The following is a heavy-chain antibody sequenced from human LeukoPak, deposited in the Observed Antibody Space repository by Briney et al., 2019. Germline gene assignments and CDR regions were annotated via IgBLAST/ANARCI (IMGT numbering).Heavy chain of an antibody. J-gene: IGHJ5*02. CDR1: GFTFSSYG. V-gene: IGHV3-23*01. CDR2: ISGSGGST. Sequence: GGTLRLSCAASGFTFSSYGMSWVRKAPGKGLEWVSAISGSGGSTYYADSVKGRFTISRDNSKNTLYLQMNSLRAEDTAVYYCARDRDHHYCSGGSCGINWFDPWGQGTLVTVSS. CDR3: ARDRDHHYCSGGSCGINWFDP. D-gene: IGHD2-15*01.